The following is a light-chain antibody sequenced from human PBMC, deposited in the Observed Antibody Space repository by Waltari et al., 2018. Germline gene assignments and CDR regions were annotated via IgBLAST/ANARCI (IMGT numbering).Light chain of an antibody. CDR1: QIVGTN. Sequence: EIVLTQSPATLSLSAGERATLSCRASQIVGTNLAWYQKRPGQAPRLLIYDAFDRAAGVPARFSGSSSGVEFTLTISSLEPEDSGVYFCQQRYKRPHSFGGGTKVEI. CDR3: QQRYKRPHS. V-gene: IGKV3-11*01. J-gene: IGKJ4*01. CDR2: DAF.